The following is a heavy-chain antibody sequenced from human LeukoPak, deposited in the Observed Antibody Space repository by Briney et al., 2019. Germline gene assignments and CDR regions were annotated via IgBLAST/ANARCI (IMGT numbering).Heavy chain of an antibody. CDR1: GFTFSNYA. CDR3: ARDRVSGSGSIDY. D-gene: IGHD3-10*01. Sequence: GGSLRLSCAASGFTFSNYAMSWVRQAPGKGLEWVSGISGSGAVAYYADSMKGRFTISRDNSKNSLYLQMNSLRVEDTAVYYCARDRVSGSGSIDYWGQGTLVTVSS. V-gene: IGHV3-23*01. CDR2: ISGSGAVA. J-gene: IGHJ4*02.